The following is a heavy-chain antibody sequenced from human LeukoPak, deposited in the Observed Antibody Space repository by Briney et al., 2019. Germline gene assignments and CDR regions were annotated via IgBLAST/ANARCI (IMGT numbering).Heavy chain of an antibody. D-gene: IGHD3-9*01. Sequence: GRSLRLSCAASGFTFSSYAMHWVRQAPGKGLEWVAVISYDGSNKYYADSVKGRFTISRDNSKNTLYLQMNCLRAEDTAVYYCAKAPDYPITIFDYWGQGTLVTVSS. CDR2: ISYDGSNK. CDR1: GFTFSSYA. V-gene: IGHV3-30-3*01. CDR3: AKAPDYPITIFDY. J-gene: IGHJ4*02.